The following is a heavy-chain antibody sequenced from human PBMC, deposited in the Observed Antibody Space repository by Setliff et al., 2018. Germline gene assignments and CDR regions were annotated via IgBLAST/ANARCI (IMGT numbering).Heavy chain of an antibody. CDR1: GFTFSTYR. CDR3: ARTPATDWYFDL. J-gene: IGHJ2*01. Sequence: GGSLRLSCAASGFTFSTYRMHWVRQAPGKGLEWVAVLWYDGNRQYYGDSVKGRFTISRDNSKNILYLQMNSLTAEDTALYYCARTPATDWYFDLWGRGTLVTVSS. D-gene: IGHD2-2*01. CDR2: LWYDGNRQ. V-gene: IGHV3-33*08.